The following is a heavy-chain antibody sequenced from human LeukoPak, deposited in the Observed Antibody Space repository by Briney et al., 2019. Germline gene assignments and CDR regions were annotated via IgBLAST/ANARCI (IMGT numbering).Heavy chain of an antibody. J-gene: IGHJ4*02. Sequence: GGSLRLSCAASGFTVSGNYMTWVRQAPGEGLEWVSLIYSGGSTFYADSVKGRFTISRDNSKNTLYLQMNSLKAEDTAVYYCGSGEWPHNYWGRGTLVTVSS. CDR3: GSGEWPHNY. D-gene: IGHD3-10*01. V-gene: IGHV3-53*01. CDR1: GFTVSGNY. CDR2: IYSGGST.